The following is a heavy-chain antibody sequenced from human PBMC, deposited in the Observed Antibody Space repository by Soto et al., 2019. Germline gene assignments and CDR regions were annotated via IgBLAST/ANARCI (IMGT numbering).Heavy chain of an antibody. CDR1: GFTFDDYA. V-gene: IGHV3-43D*03. D-gene: IGHD3-10*01. J-gene: IGHJ4*02. CDR3: AKDNYYGSGSYYYFDY. CDR2: ISWDGGST. Sequence: GGSLRLSCAASGFTFDDYAMHWVRQAPGKGLEWVSLISWDGGSTYYADSVKGRFTISRDNSKNSLYLQMNSLRAEDTALYYCAKDNYYGSGSYYYFDYWGQGTLVTVSS.